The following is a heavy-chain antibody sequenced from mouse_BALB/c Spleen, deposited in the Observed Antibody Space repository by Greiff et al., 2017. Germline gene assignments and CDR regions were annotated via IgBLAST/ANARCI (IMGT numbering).Heavy chain of an antibody. V-gene: IGHV1-5*01. CDR2: IYPENSDT. Sequence: VQLQQSGTVLVRPGASVKMSCKASGYTFTSYYMHWVKQRHGKGLEWIGAIYPENSDTSYNQKFKGKATLTAVTSTSTAYMELSSLTYEDSAVYYCAREDYSGNPYYFDYWGQGTSVTVSS. CDR3: AREDYSGNPYYFDY. J-gene: IGHJ2*02. CDR1: GYTFTSYY. D-gene: IGHD2-1*01.